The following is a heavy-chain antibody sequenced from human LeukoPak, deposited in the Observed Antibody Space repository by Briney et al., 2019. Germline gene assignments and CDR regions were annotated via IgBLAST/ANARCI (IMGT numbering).Heavy chain of an antibody. CDR1: GYTFTGYY. D-gene: IGHD6-13*01. V-gene: IGHV1-2*02. CDR2: INPNSGGT. J-gene: IGHJ4*02. CDR3: ARDKVYSSSSLDY. Sequence: ASVKVSCKASGYTFTGYYMHWGRQAPGQGLEWMGWINPNSGGTNYAQKFQGRVTMTRDTSISTAYMELSRLRSDDTAVYYCARDKVYSSSSLDYWGQGTLVTVSS.